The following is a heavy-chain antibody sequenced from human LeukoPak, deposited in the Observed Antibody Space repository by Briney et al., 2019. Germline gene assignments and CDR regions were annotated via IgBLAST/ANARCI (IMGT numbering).Heavy chain of an antibody. D-gene: IGHD4-11*01. Sequence: SVKVSCKASGGTFSSYAISWVRQAPGQGLEWMGGIIPIFGTANYAQKFQGRVTITADESTSTAYMELSSLRSEDTAVYYCARDGPPEATVTNWVLYYGMDVWGQGTTVTVSS. CDR1: GGTFSSYA. CDR3: ARDGPPEATVTNWVLYYGMDV. J-gene: IGHJ6*02. CDR2: IIPIFGTA. V-gene: IGHV1-69*13.